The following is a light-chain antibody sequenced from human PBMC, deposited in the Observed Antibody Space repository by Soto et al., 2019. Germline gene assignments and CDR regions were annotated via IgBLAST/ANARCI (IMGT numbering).Light chain of an antibody. CDR2: EVT. CDR3: SSYAASNNVV. CDR1: SSDVGGYNY. V-gene: IGLV2-8*01. Sequence: QSALTQPPSASGSPGQSVTISCTGTSSDVGGYNYVSWYQQHPGKAPKVMIYEVTKRPSGVPDRFSGSKSGNTASLTVSGLQAEDEADYYCSSYAASNNVVFGGGTKLTAL. J-gene: IGLJ2*01.